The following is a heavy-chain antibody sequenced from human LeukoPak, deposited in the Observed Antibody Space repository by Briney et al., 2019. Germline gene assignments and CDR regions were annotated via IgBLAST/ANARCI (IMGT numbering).Heavy chain of an antibody. CDR2: INAGNANT. D-gene: IGHD6-19*01. V-gene: IGHV1-3*01. CDR1: GYTFTSYA. CDR3: ARAITASGWYLFLDY. J-gene: IGHJ4*02. Sequence: ASVKVSCKASGYTFTSYAMHWVRQAPGQRLEWMGWINAGNANTKYSQKFQGRVTITRDTSASTAYMELSSLRSEDTAVYYCARAITASGWYLFLDYWGQGTLVTVSS.